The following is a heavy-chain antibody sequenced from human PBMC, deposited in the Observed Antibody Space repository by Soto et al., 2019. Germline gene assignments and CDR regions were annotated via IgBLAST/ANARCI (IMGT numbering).Heavy chain of an antibody. CDR3: AKAHLRHPYGMDV. J-gene: IGHJ6*02. CDR2: ISYEGYDK. Sequence: QVQLVESGGGVVQPGMSLRLSCAASGFSFSTYGMHWVRQAPGKGLEWVALISYEGYDKYYADSVKGRFTISRDNSKNTLSLQMNRLKPEYMAVYYCAKAHLRHPYGMDVWGQGTTVTVTS. V-gene: IGHV3-30*18. CDR1: GFSFSTYG. D-gene: IGHD5-12*01.